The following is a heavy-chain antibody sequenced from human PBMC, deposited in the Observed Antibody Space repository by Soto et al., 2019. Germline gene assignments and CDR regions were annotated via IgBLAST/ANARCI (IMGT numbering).Heavy chain of an antibody. D-gene: IGHD3-22*01. J-gene: IGHJ4*02. V-gene: IGHV3-21*01. CDR1: GFTFSSYS. Sequence: EVQLVESGGGLVKPGGSLRLSCAASGFTFSSYSMNWVRQAPGKGLEWVSSISSSSSYIYYADSVKGRFTISRDNAKNPLSLQLNSLRAEDTAVYYCSSLTSYASSGYYCYWGQGTLVTVSS. CDR2: ISSSSSYI. CDR3: SSLTSYASSGYYCY.